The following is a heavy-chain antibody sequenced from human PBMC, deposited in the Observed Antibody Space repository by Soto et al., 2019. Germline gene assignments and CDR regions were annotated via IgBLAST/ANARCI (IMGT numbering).Heavy chain of an antibody. D-gene: IGHD3-10*01. CDR2: IIPILGIA. CDR3: ATNRPDYYGSGSYDY. J-gene: IGHJ4*02. Sequence: SVKVSCKASGGTFSSYTISWVRQAPGQELEWMGRIIPILGIANYAQKFQGRVTITADKSTSTAYMELSSLRSEDTAVYYCATNRPDYYGSGSYDYWGQGTLVTVSS. V-gene: IGHV1-69*02. CDR1: GGTFSSYT.